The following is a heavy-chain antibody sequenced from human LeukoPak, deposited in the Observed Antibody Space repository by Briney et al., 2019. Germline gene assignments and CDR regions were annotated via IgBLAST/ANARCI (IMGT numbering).Heavy chain of an antibody. V-gene: IGHV3-74*03. CDR1: GFSLSSYW. CDR2: INIEGSTT. D-gene: IGHD6-13*01. CDR3: VSDHAGHDDY. J-gene: IGHJ4*02. Sequence: GGSLRLSCVASGFSLSSYWVHWVRQAPGKGLVWVSRINIEGSTTTYADSVKGRFTISRDNAKKTVSLQMNSLRAEDTAVYYCVSDHAGHDDYWGQGTLVTVSS.